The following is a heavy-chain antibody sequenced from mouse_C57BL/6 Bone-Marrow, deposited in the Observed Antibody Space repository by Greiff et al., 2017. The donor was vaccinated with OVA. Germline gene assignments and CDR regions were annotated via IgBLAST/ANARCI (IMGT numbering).Heavy chain of an antibody. CDR3: AREAYGSSYRWYFDV. V-gene: IGHV1-64*01. CDR2: IHPNSGST. CDR1: GYTFTSYW. D-gene: IGHD1-1*01. J-gene: IGHJ1*03. Sequence: VKLQQPGAELVKPGASVKLSCKASGYTFTSYWMHWVKQRPGQGLEWIGMIHPNSGSTNYNEKFKSKATLTVDKSSSTAYMQLSSLTSEDSAVYYCAREAYGSSYRWYFDVWGTGTTVTVSS.